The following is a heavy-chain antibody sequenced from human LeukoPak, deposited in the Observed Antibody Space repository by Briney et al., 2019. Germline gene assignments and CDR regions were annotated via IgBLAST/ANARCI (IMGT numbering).Heavy chain of an antibody. J-gene: IGHJ3*02. V-gene: IGHV3-21*01. CDR2: ISSSSSYI. D-gene: IGHD5-24*01. CDR1: GFTFSTYS. Sequence: PGGSLKLSCAPSGFTFSTYSMNWVRQAPGKGLDWVSAISSSSSYIYYADSVKGRLTISRDNAKNSLYLQMNSLRAEDTAVYYCARGGGRRDGYNFAFDIWGQGTMVTVSS. CDR3: ARGGGRRDGYNFAFDI.